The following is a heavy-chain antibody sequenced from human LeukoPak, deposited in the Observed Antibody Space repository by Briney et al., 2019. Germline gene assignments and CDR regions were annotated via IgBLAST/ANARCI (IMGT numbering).Heavy chain of an antibody. V-gene: IGHV3-7*01. CDR2: IKTDGSEK. J-gene: IGHJ1*01. D-gene: IGHD3-22*01. Sequence: GSLRLSCEASGFTFSNYWMGWVRQAPGKGLQWVANIKTDGSEKYYVDSVKGRFTISRDNAKNSLYLQMNSLRAEDTAVYYCATYSSLNRREFQFWGQGTLLTVSS. CDR3: ATYSSLNRREFQF. CDR1: GFTFSNYW.